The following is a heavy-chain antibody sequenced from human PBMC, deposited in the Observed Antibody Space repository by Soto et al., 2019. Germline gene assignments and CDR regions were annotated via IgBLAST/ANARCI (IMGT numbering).Heavy chain of an antibody. V-gene: IGHV3-53*04. D-gene: IGHD5-12*01. Sequence: EVQLVESGGGLVQPGGSLRLSCAASGFTVSRNYMNWVRQAPGKGLEWVSVLYSGGSSYYADSVKGRFTISRDNSKNMVYLQMNSLRTEDTAVYYCARDARWLRFLFDLWGQGTQVTVSS. J-gene: IGHJ3*01. CDR1: GFTVSRNY. CDR2: LYSGGSS. CDR3: ARDARWLRFLFDL.